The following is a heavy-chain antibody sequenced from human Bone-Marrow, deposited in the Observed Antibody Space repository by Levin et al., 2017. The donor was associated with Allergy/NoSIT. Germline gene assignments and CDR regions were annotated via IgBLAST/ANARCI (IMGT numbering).Heavy chain of an antibody. V-gene: IGHV5-51*01. CDR1: GYSFGNYW. Sequence: GESLKISCKASGYSFGNYWIGWVRQMPGKGLEWMGIIYAGDSDTRYNPSFQGQVTISVDKSIRTAYLQWGSLKASDTAIDYCARPAYTGDLWHFDLWGRGTQVTVSS. CDR3: ARPAYTGDLWHFDL. J-gene: IGHJ2*01. D-gene: IGHD7-27*01. CDR2: IYAGDSDT.